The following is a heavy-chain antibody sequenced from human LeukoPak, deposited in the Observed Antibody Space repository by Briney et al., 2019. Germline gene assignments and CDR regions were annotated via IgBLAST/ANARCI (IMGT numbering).Heavy chain of an antibody. J-gene: IGHJ4*02. CDR1: GFTFSSYA. Sequence: GRSLRLSCAASGFTFSSYAMSWVRQAPGKGLEWVSAISGSGGSTHYADSVKGRFTISRDNSKNTLYLQMNSLRAEDTAVYYCAKDSPIAVAGNFDYWGQGTLVTVSS. D-gene: IGHD6-19*01. CDR2: ISGSGGST. V-gene: IGHV3-23*01. CDR3: AKDSPIAVAGNFDY.